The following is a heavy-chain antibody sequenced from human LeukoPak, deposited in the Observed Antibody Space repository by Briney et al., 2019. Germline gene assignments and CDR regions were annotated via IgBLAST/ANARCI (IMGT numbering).Heavy chain of an antibody. CDR3: ARFLSAYDAFDI. V-gene: IGHV1-3*01. D-gene: IGHD2/OR15-2a*01. Sequence: ASVKVSCKASGYNFDKDDLTWLRQAPGQGLEWMGWISPSNGDTKYSQKFQGRVTITRDTSASAAYMELSSLRSEDTAVYYCARFLSAYDAFDIWGQGTMVTVSS. CDR2: ISPSNGDT. J-gene: IGHJ3*02. CDR1: GYNFDKDD.